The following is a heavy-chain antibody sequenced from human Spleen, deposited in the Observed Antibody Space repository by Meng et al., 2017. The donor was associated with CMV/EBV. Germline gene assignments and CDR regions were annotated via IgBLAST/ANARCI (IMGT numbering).Heavy chain of an antibody. D-gene: IGHD2/OR15-2a*01. J-gene: IGHJ3*02. CDR1: GYIFTTYY. CDR2: INPHSGVT. Sequence: ASVKVSCKASGYIFTTYYLHWVRQAPGQGLELVVLINPHSGVTNYAQKFQDRVTMTRDTSISTAYMELTRLRADDTAVYYCAGRGIVIPSETFDIWGQGTMVTVSS. CDR3: AGRGIVIPSETFDI. V-gene: IGHV1-2*02.